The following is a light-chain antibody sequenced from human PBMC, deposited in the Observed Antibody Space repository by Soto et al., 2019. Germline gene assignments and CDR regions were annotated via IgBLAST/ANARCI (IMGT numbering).Light chain of an antibody. CDR2: GAS. V-gene: IGKV3-20*01. Sequence: EIVLTQSPGTLSLSPGERATLSCGASQSVSRNYLAWYQQKAGQAPRLLIYGASNRATGIPDRFSGSGSGTEFTLTISRLQTDDFATYYCQQYNSYSWTVGQGTKVDIK. J-gene: IGKJ1*01. CDR1: QSVSRNY. CDR3: QQYNSYSWT.